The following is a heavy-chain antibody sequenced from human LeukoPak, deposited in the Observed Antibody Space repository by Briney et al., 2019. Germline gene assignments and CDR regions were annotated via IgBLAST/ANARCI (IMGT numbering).Heavy chain of an antibody. Sequence: PGGSLRLSCAASRFTFSSYATSWARHAPRKGLEWVSTISGSVDGTYYADSVKGRFTISRDNSKNTVYLQMNSLRADDTAVYYCAKDLDDSSGFYSYHHWGQGTLVTVSS. D-gene: IGHD3-22*01. J-gene: IGHJ1*01. CDR1: RFTFSSYA. V-gene: IGHV3-23*01. CDR2: ISGSVDGT. CDR3: AKDLDDSSGFYSYHH.